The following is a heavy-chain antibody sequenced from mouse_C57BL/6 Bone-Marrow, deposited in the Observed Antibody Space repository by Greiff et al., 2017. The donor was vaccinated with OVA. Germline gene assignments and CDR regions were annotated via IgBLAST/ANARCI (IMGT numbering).Heavy chain of an antibody. Sequence: QVQLQQSGAELARPGASVKLSCKASGYTFTSYGIRWVKQSTGQGLEWIGEIYPRSGNTYYNEKFKGKATLTADQSSSTASMELSSLTSEDSAVYFCERLKGGLLLAYWGQGNLVTVSA. CDR3: ERLKGGLLLAY. CDR2: IYPRSGNT. CDR1: GYTFTSYG. V-gene: IGHV1-81*01. D-gene: IGHD2-3*01. J-gene: IGHJ3*01.